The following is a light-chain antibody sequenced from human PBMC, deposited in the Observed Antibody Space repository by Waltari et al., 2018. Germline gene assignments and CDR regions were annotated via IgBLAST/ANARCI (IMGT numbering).Light chain of an antibody. J-gene: IGLJ3*02. CDR3: QALGTVAWV. CDR2: QDT. Sequence: WYKREPAHAPLFVMYQDTNRHSWSPDRFSGAKSGNAAALTISGAEAMDEADYYCQALGTVAWVFGGGTKLTVL. V-gene: IGLV3-1*01.